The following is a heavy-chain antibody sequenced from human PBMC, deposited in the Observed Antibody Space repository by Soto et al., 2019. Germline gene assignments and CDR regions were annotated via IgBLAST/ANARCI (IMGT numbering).Heavy chain of an antibody. CDR1: GFTFSNSW. Sequence: EVQLVESGGGLVQPGGSLRLSCAASGFTFSNSWMHWVRQVPGKGLVWVSHIDNDGSSTTYAGSVKGRFTISRDNAKSTLYLQMDSLRVEDTAVYYCARDRTAASADYWGQGTLFSVSS. V-gene: IGHV3-74*01. CDR3: ARDRTAASADY. D-gene: IGHD6-13*01. J-gene: IGHJ4*02. CDR2: IDNDGSST.